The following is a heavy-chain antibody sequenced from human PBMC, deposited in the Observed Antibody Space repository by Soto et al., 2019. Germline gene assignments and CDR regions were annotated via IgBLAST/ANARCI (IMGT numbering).Heavy chain of an antibody. CDR3: ARDLWVEPELYYYGMDV. Sequence: SETLSLTCTVSGDSISGADYYWSWIRQTPGKGLEWIGHIFYSGTTYYNPSLKSRLTISVDTSKNHFSLRLTSVTAADTAVYYCARDLWVEPELYYYGMDVWGQGTTVTVSS. V-gene: IGHV4-30-4*01. D-gene: IGHD1-1*01. CDR1: GDSISGADYY. CDR2: IFYSGTT. J-gene: IGHJ6*02.